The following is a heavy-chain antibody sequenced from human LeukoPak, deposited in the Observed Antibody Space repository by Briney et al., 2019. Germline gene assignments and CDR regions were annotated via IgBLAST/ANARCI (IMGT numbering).Heavy chain of an antibody. CDR1: GFTFSSYA. CDR3: AKDGSNYYDRSSYYYVGSFDY. D-gene: IGHD3-22*01. V-gene: IGHV3-23*01. CDR2: ISGSGGST. J-gene: IGHJ4*02. Sequence: PAGGSLRLSCAASGFTFSSYAMSWVRQAPGKGLEWVSAISGSGGSTYYADSVKGRFTISRDNSKNTLYLQMNSLRAEDTAVYYCAKDGSNYYDRSSYYYVGSFDYWGQGTLVTVSS.